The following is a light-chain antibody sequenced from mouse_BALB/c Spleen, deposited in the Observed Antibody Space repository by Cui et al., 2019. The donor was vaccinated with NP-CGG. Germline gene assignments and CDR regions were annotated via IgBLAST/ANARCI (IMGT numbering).Light chain of an antibody. CDR1: TGAVTTSNY. V-gene: IGLV1*01. CDR3: ALWYSNHWV. CDR2: GTN. Sequence: QALVTQESPLTTSPDETITLTCRSSTGAVTTSNYANWVQEKPDHLFTGLIGGTNNRAPGVPARFSGSLIGDKAALTITGAQTEDEAIYFCALWYSNHWVFGGGTKLTVL. J-gene: IGLJ1*01.